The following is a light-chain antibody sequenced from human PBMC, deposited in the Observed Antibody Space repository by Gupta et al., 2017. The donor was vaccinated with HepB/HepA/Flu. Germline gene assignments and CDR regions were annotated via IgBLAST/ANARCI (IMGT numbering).Light chain of an antibody. CDR3: SSFTSSTTLHVL. CDR2: DVN. J-gene: IGLJ2*01. Sequence: QSALTQPASVSGSPGQSITISCTGTGSDIGTYDSVCWYQQHPAKAPKLIIYDVNNRPAGISNRFSGSKSGNTASLTISGLQAGDEADYFCSSFTSSTTLHVLFGGGTKLTGL. CDR1: GSDIGTYDS. V-gene: IGLV2-14*03.